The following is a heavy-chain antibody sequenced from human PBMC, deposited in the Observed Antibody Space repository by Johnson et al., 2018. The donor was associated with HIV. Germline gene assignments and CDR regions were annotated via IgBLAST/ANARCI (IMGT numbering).Heavy chain of an antibody. V-gene: IGHV3-30*04. Sequence: QVQLVESGGGVVQPGRSLRLSCAASGFTFSSYAMHWVRQAPGKGLEWVAVISYDGSNKYYADSVKGRFTISRDNSKNTVYLQMNSLRVEDTSVYYCARRSDYFSHDAFDIWGQGTMVTVSS. CDR2: ISYDGSNK. CDR3: ARRSDYFSHDAFDI. D-gene: IGHD3-22*01. J-gene: IGHJ3*02. CDR1: GFTFSSYA.